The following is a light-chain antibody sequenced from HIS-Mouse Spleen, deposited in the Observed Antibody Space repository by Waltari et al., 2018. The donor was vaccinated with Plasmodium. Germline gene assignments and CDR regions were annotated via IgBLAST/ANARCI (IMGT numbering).Light chain of an antibody. Sequence: EIVLTQSPATLSLSPGERATLSCRASQSVSSYLAWYQQKPGQAPRLLIYDASNRATGIPARCSGSGSGTDFTLTISSLEPEDFAVDYCQQRSNWMYTFGQGTKLEIK. CDR2: DAS. CDR3: QQRSNWMYT. CDR1: QSVSSY. J-gene: IGKJ2*01. V-gene: IGKV3-11*01.